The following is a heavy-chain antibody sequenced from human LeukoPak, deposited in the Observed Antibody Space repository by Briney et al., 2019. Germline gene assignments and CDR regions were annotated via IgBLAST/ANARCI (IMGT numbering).Heavy chain of an antibody. J-gene: IGHJ4*02. V-gene: IGHV4-39*07. CDR1: GGSIGSGTYY. CDR3: ARDQYYYDSSGSMNFDY. Sequence: SETLSLTCTVSGGSIGSGTYYWGWIRQSPGKGLEWIGSIYYSGSTNYNPSLKSRVTISVDTSKNQFSLKLSSVTAADTAVYYCARDQYYYDSSGSMNFDYWGQGTLVTVSS. CDR2: IYYSGST. D-gene: IGHD3-22*01.